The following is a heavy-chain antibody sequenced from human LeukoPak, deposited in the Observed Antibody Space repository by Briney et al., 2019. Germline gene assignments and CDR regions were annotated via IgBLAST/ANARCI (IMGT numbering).Heavy chain of an antibody. J-gene: IGHJ6*04. D-gene: IGHD3-9*01. V-gene: IGHV3-30*04. CDR2: ISYDGNNK. CDR3: ARDRDRDIIGDGMDV. CDR1: GFTFNNYA. Sequence: GGSLRLSCAASGFTFNNYAMYWVRQAPLKGLEWVAVISYDGNNKYSADSVNARFTISRDNSKNTPYLQMSSLRTEDTAVYYCARDRDRDIIGDGMDVWGKGTTVTVSS.